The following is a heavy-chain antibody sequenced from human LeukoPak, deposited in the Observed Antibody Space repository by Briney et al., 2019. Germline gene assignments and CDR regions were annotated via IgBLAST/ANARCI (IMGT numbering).Heavy chain of an antibody. CDR1: GYSFSNYW. V-gene: IGHV5-51*01. D-gene: IGHD5-12*01. J-gene: IGHJ6*02. Sequence: GESLKISCKGSGYSFSNYWIGWVRQMPGKGLEWMGFIYPGDSNTRYSPSFQGQVTISADKSISTAYLQWSSLKASDTAMYYCARRVATNNYYYYGMDVWGQGTTVTVSS. CDR3: ARRVATNNYYYYGMDV. CDR2: IYPGDSNT.